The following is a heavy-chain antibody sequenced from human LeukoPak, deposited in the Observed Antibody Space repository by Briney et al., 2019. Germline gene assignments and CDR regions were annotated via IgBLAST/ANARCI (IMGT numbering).Heavy chain of an antibody. V-gene: IGHV1-2*02. Sequence: ASVKVSCKASGYIFTGYYIHWVRQAPGQGLEWMGWINPNSGGTDYAQKFQGRVIMTRDTSITTAYMEPNSLISDDTAVYYCARGLAIFGVVIPTFFDSRGQGTLVTVSS. J-gene: IGHJ4*02. CDR3: ARGLAIFGVVIPTFFDS. D-gene: IGHD3-3*01. CDR1: GYIFTGYY. CDR2: INPNSGGT.